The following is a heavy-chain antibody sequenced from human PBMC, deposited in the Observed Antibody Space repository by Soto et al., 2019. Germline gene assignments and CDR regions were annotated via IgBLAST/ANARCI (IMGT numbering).Heavy chain of an antibody. V-gene: IGHV3-74*01. CDR1: GFTFSGSW. Sequence: EVQLVESGGGLVQPGGSRRLSCADSGFTFSGSWMHWVRQAPGKGLVWVSRINGDGSGTSYADFVKGRFTISRDDAKNTLFLQMNGLRAEDTAVYYCARGIFGSGTANDYWGQGTLVTVSS. CDR3: ARGIFGSGTANDY. CDR2: INGDGSGT. D-gene: IGHD3-10*01. J-gene: IGHJ4*02.